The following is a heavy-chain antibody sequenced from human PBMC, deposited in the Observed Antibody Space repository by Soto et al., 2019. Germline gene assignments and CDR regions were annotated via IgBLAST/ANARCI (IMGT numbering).Heavy chain of an antibody. CDR2: IYPADSDT. CDR3: ARYWHSYSLNYYRGMDV. J-gene: IGHJ6*02. CDR1: GYPFTDYW. Sequence: GDSLKLSCTGSGYPFTDYWIGWVRQLPGKGLELMGIIYPADSDTRYSPSSQGQVTISADKSISTAYLQWSSLRASDTAMYFCARYWHSYSLNYYRGMDVWGQGTTVTVS. V-gene: IGHV5-51*01. D-gene: IGHD5-18*01.